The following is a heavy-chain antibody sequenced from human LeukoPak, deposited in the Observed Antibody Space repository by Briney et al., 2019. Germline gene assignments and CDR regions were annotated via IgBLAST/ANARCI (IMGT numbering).Heavy chain of an antibody. CDR3: ATYSSLNRREFQY. V-gene: IGHV3-7*01. Sequence: PGGSLRLFCEGSGFTFSNYWMGWVRQAPWKGLQWVANIKTDGSEKYYVDSVKGRFTISRDNAKNSLYLQMNSLRAEDTAVYYCATYSSLNRREFQYWGQGTLLTVSS. CDR1: GFTFSNYW. CDR2: IKTDGSEK. J-gene: IGHJ1*01. D-gene: IGHD3-22*01.